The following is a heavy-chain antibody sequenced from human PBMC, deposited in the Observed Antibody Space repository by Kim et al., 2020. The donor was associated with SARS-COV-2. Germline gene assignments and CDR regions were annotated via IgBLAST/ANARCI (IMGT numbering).Heavy chain of an antibody. V-gene: IGHV3-74*01. CDR2: INSDGSST. J-gene: IGHJ6*03. CDR3: ARPSSTSCPCYYMDV. D-gene: IGHD2-2*01. CDR1: GCTFSTYW. Sequence: GGSLRLSCAASGCTFSTYWMYWVRQAPGKGRVGVSRINSDGSSTNYADSVKGRFTISRDNAKNTLYLQMNSLRAEDTAVYYCARPSSTSCPCYYMDVWGKGTTVTVSS.